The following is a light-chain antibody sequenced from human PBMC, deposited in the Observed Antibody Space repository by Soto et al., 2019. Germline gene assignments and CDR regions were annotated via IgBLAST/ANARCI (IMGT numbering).Light chain of an antibody. J-gene: IGLJ3*02. Sequence: QSVLTQPPSASGTPGQRVTISCSGSSSNIGSNTVSWYPQLPGTAPKLLIYINNQRPSGVPDPFSGSKSGTSASLAISGLRSEDAADYYCAEWDDSLNGGEVFGGGTQRTDL. V-gene: IGLV1-44*01. CDR3: AEWDDSLNGGEV. CDR1: SSNIGSNT. CDR2: INN.